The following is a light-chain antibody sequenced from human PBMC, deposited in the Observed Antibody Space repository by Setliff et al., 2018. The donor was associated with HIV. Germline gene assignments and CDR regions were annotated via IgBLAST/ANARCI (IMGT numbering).Light chain of an antibody. V-gene: IGKV1-39*01. CDR2: GAS. J-gene: IGKJ5*01. CDR3: QQSFSTLAVT. Sequence: DIQMTQSPSALSVSVGDRVTITCRASQSSSTYLNWYQQRPGKAPNLLIYGASHLQSGVPSRFKGGGSGTDFTLTITNLQPEAFARYYCQQSFSTLAVTFGQGTRLEIK. CDR1: QSSSTY.